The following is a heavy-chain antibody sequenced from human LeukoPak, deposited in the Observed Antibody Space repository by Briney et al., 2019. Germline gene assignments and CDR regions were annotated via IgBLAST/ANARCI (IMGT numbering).Heavy chain of an antibody. J-gene: IGHJ4*02. V-gene: IGHV4-59*01. CDR1: GGSISTYY. CDR3: ARDSCGWYYFDY. D-gene: IGHD6-19*01. CDR2: SYYSGST. Sequence: SETLSLTCTVSGGSISTYYWSWIRQPPGKGLEWIGYSYYSGSTNYNPSLKSRVTISVDTSKNQFSLKLSSVTAADTAVYYCARDSCGWYYFDYWGQGTLVTVSS.